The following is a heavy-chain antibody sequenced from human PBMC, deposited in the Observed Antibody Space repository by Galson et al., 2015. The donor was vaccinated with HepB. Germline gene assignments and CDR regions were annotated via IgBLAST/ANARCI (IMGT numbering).Heavy chain of an antibody. CDR3: AKQATITDAFDI. CDR2: IIPIFGIA. J-gene: IGHJ3*02. V-gene: IGHV1-69*10. Sequence: SVKVSCKASGGTFSSYAISWVRQAPGQGLEWMGGIIPIFGIANFAQRFQGRVTITADKSTSTAYMELSSLRSEDTAVYYYAKQATITDAFDIWGQGTMVTVSS. D-gene: IGHD5-24*01. CDR1: GGTFSSYA.